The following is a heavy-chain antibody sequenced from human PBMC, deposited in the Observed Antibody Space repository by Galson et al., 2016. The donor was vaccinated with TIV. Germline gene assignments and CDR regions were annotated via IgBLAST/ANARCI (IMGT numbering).Heavy chain of an antibody. J-gene: IGHJ6*03. V-gene: IGHV3-30*02. CDR2: IRYDGSNK. CDR1: GFTFSSYG. Sequence: SLRLSCATSGFTFSSYGIHWVRQAPGKGLEWVAFIRYDGSNKYYADSVKGRFTISRDNSKNTVYLQMNGLRAEDTALYCCAKVSTTTLYYMDVWGKGTTGTSSS. D-gene: IGHD4-17*01. CDR3: AKVSTTTLYYMDV.